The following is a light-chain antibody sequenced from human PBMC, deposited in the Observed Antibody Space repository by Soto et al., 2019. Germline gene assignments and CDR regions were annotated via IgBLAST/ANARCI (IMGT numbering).Light chain of an antibody. CDR1: QNINSW. J-gene: IGKJ1*01. CDR3: QHYNSSPWT. V-gene: IGKV1-5*03. Sequence: DIQMTQSPSTLSASVGDRVTITCRASQNINSWLAWYQQKPGKAPKLLIYKASSLESGVPSRFSGSGSGTEFTLTISSLQPDDFATYFCQHYNSSPWTFGQGTKVDVK. CDR2: KAS.